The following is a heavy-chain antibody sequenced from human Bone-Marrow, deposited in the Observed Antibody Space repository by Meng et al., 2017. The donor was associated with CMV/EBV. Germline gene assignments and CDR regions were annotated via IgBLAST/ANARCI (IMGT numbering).Heavy chain of an antibody. Sequence: SFGASGFTFSRYPMHWVRRAPGKGLEWVAVISYDGSDKYYADSVKGRFTISRDNSKNTLYLQMNSLRAEDTAVYYCARVGIVGATADYWGQGTLVTVSS. V-gene: IGHV3-30-3*01. CDR3: ARVGIVGATADY. CDR2: ISYDGSDK. J-gene: IGHJ4*02. CDR1: GFTFSRYP. D-gene: IGHD1-26*01.